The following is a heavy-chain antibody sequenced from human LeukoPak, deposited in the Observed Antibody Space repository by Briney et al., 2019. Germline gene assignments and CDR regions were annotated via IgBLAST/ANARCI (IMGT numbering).Heavy chain of an antibody. CDR3: ARLGGYEDY. J-gene: IGHJ4*02. V-gene: IGHV4-59*08. CDR1: GGSISSYY. Sequence: SETLSLTCTVSGGSISSYYWSWIRQPPGKGLEWIGYIYYSGSTNYNPSLKSRVTISIDTSKNQFSLRLSSVTAADTAVYYCARLGGYEDYWGQGTLVTVSS. CDR2: IYYSGST. D-gene: IGHD5-12*01.